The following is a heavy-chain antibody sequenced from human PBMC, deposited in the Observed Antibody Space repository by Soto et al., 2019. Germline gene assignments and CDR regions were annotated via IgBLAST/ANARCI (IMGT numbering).Heavy chain of an antibody. CDR2: INPSGGST. CDR1: GYTFTSYY. V-gene: IGHV1-46*01. D-gene: IGHD3-3*01. Sequence: ASVKVSCKASGYTFTSYYMHWVLQAPGQGLEWMGIINPSGGSTSYAQKFQGRVTMTRDTSTSTAYMELRSLRSDDTAVYYCATGYDFWSGYSYYFGYWGQGTLITVSS. J-gene: IGHJ4*02. CDR3: ATGYDFWSGYSYYFGY.